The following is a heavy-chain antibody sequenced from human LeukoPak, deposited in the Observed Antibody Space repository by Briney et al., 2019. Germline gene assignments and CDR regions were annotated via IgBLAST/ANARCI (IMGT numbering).Heavy chain of an antibody. D-gene: IGHD3-22*01. V-gene: IGHV1-18*01. Sequence: ASVKVSCKASGYTSTSSVIRWVRQAPGHGVEWMGWISAYNGNTNYAQKLQGRVTLTTDTSTSTAYMELRSLRSDDTAVYYCAREGDFSYYDSSGYYYWGQGTLVTVSS. CDR3: AREGDFSYYDSSGYYY. J-gene: IGHJ4*02. CDR1: GYTSTSSV. CDR2: ISAYNGNT.